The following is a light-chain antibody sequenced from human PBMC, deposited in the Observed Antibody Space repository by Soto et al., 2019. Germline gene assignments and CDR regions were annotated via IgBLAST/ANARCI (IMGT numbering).Light chain of an antibody. CDR1: QSVSRTY. CDR2: GAS. J-gene: IGKJ1*01. V-gene: IGKV3-20*01. CDR3: QQYVSSPRT. Sequence: EIVLTQSPGTLSLSPGERATLSCGASQSVSRTYLAWYQQKPGQAPRLLIYGASSRATGIPDRFSGSGSGTDFTLTISRLEPEDFAVYYCQQYVSSPRTFGQGTKVDIK.